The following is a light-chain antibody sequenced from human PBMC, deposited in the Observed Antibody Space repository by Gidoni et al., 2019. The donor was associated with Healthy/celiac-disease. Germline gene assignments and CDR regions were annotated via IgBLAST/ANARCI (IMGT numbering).Light chain of an antibody. CDR3: QQYDNLPLT. Sequence: DIQMTQSPSCLSASVGDSVTITCQASQDISNYLNWYQQKPGKAPKLLIYDASNLETGVPSRFSGSGSGTDFTFTIRSLQPEDIATYYCQQYDNLPLTFGGGTKVEIK. CDR2: DAS. CDR1: QDISNY. V-gene: IGKV1-33*01. J-gene: IGKJ4*01.